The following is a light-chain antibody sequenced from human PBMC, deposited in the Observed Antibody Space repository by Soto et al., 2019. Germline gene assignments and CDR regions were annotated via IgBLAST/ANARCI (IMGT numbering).Light chain of an antibody. Sequence: EIVLTQSPATLSLSPGERATLSCRASQSVSRYFAWYQQKPGQAPRLLIYDASNRATGIPARFSGSGSGTDFTLTISSLEPEDFAVYYWQQRSNWPLTFCQGTKVEI. V-gene: IGKV3-11*01. CDR2: DAS. CDR3: QQRSNWPLT. CDR1: QSVSRY. J-gene: IGKJ1*01.